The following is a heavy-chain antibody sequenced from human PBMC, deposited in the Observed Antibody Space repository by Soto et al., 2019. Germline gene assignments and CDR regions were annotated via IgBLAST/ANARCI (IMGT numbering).Heavy chain of an antibody. Sequence: EVQLVESGGGLVQPGGSLRLSCAASGFTFSSYSMNWVRQAPGKGLEWVSYISSSSSTIYYADSVMGRFTISRDNAKNSLYLQMNSLRDEDTAVYYCARVPSGVWNWFDPWGQGTLVTVSS. J-gene: IGHJ5*02. CDR3: ARVPSGVWNWFDP. V-gene: IGHV3-48*02. CDR1: GFTFSSYS. CDR2: ISSSSSTI. D-gene: IGHD2-8*01.